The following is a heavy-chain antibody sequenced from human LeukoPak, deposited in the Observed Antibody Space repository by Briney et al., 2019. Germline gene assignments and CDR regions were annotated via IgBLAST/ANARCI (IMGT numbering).Heavy chain of an antibody. CDR2: ISYDGSNK. CDR3: ARDEAVTTSYFDY. Sequence: GGSLRLSCAASGFTFSSYAMHWVRQAPGKGLEWVAVISYDGSNKYYADSVKGRFTISRDNSKNTLYLQMNSLRAEDTAVYYCARDEAVTTSYFDYWGQGTLVTVSS. D-gene: IGHD4-11*01. V-gene: IGHV3-30-3*01. CDR1: GFTFSSYA. J-gene: IGHJ4*02.